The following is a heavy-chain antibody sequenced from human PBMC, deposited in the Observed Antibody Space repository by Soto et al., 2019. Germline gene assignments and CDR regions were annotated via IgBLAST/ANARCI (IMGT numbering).Heavy chain of an antibody. CDR2: IIPILGIA. V-gene: IGHV1-69*08. CDR1: GGTFSSYT. D-gene: IGHD2-15*01. J-gene: IGHJ4*02. CDR3: AREGIVCSGGSCYMDY. Sequence: QVQLVQSGAEVKKPGSSVKVSCKASGGTFSSYTISWVRQAPGQGLEWMGRIIPILGIANYAQKFQGRVTSTADKSTSTAYMELSSLRSEDTAVYYCAREGIVCSGGSCYMDYWGQGTLVTVSS.